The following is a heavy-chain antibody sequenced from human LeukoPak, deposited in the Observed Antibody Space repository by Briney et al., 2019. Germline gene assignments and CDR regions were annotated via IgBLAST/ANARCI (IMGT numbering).Heavy chain of an antibody. CDR2: ICANDGNT. CDR3: AKGSGSSCYSPCDY. J-gene: IGHJ4*02. Sequence: GGSLRLSCAASGFIFDNYAMSWARQAPGKGLEWVSVICANDGNTYYADAVKGRFTISRDNSKDTLYLQMDSLRAEDTAVYYCAKGSGSSCYSPCDYWGQGILVTVSS. CDR1: GFIFDNYA. D-gene: IGHD2-15*01. V-gene: IGHV3-23*01.